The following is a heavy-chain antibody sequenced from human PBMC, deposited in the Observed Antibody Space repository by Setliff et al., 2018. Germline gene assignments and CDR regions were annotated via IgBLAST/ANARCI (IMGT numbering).Heavy chain of an antibody. CDR2: INPGNGNT. D-gene: IGHD4-17*01. CDR1: GYTFTDYA. Sequence: ASVKVSCKASGYTFTDYAMHWVRQAPGQRLEWMGWINPGNGNTKYSQKFQGRVTITRDTSASTAYMELRSLRSDDTAVYYCVRDAGWQYDDYAGVYFPHWGQGTLVTVSS. J-gene: IGHJ1*01. V-gene: IGHV1-3*01. CDR3: VRDAGWQYDDYAGVYFPH.